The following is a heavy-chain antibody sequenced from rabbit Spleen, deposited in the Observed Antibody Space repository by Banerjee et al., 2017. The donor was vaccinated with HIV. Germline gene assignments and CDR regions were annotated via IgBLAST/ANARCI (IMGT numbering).Heavy chain of an antibody. CDR2: IYTGDGST. V-gene: IGHV1S45*01. J-gene: IGHJ4*01. CDR1: GFSFSSSHY. D-gene: IGHD1-1*01. CDR3: ATNYRL. Sequence: QEQLVESGGGLVKPEGSLTLTCTASGFSFSSSHYMCWVRQAPGKGLEWVACIYTGDGSTYYASWVNGRFTVSETSPTTVTLQMTSLTAADTATYFCATNYRLWGPGTLVTVS.